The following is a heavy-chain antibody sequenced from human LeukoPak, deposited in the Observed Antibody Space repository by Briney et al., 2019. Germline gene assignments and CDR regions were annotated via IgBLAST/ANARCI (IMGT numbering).Heavy chain of an antibody. Sequence: GGSLRLSCAASGFTFSNYAMSWVRQAPGKGLEWVSAISGSGGSTYYADSVKGRFTISRDSSKNTLYLQMNSLRAEDTAVYYCAKSNFAFWSGRDSYFDYWGQGTLVTVSS. CDR1: GFTFSNYA. J-gene: IGHJ4*02. CDR2: ISGSGGST. V-gene: IGHV3-23*01. CDR3: AKSNFAFWSGRDSYFDY. D-gene: IGHD3-3*01.